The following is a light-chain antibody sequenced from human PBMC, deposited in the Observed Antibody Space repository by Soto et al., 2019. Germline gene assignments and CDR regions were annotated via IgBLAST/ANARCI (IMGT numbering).Light chain of an antibody. CDR1: QSVDIS. V-gene: IGKV3-15*01. CDR3: QQYRSWPRT. Sequence: EIVLTQSPATLSVSPGGRVILSCRASQSVDISLAWYQQKPGQAPRLLIYGASTRATDMPGTFSGRGSGTEFTLTITSLRPEDFGVYYCQQYRSWPRTFGQGTKVEIK. CDR2: GAS. J-gene: IGKJ1*01.